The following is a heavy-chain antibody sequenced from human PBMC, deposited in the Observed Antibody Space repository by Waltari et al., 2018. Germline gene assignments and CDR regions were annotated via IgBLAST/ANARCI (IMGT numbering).Heavy chain of an antibody. Sequence: QVQVLQSGTEVKRPGSSVKVSCTASGVTSPNAFTWVRQVPGQGLEYVGGIVPIFGTPNYAQRLRGRVTITADGSTSTLERASLTSEDTAIYYCARDYYDSSGWLWGQGTMVTVSS. D-gene: IGHD3-22*01. J-gene: IGHJ3*01. CDR1: GVTSPNA. CDR2: IVPIFGTP. CDR3: ARDYYDSSGWL. V-gene: IGHV1-69*12.